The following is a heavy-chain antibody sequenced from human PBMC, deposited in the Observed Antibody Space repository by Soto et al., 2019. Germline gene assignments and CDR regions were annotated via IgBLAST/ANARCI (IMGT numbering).Heavy chain of an antibody. V-gene: IGHV3-30*03. CDR1: GFTFSSYG. CDR2: ISYDGSYK. D-gene: IGHD1-26*01. Sequence: QVQLVESGGGVVQPGRSLRLSCITSGFTFSSYGMHWVRQAPGKGLEWVAVISYDGSYKYYGDFVKGRFTISRDTSKNPLYLQRNRRRAEATAIYYGGTDGWEVLSVPFDPWGQGTLVTVSS. CDR3: GTDGWEVLSVPFDP. J-gene: IGHJ5*02.